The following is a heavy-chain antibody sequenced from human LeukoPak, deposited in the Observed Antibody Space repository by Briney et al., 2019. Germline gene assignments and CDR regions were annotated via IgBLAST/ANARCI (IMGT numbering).Heavy chain of an antibody. CDR1: GFSFSLYT. Sequence: AGGSLRLSCAAYGFSFSLYTMNWVRQAPGKGLEWVSFISSSGVTTEYAESVKGRFTISRDNTKNTLFLQMHSLSAEDTAVDYCASYYDYWSGYKPDYMDVWGKGTTVIVSS. J-gene: IGHJ6*03. CDR2: ISSSGVTT. D-gene: IGHD3-3*01. V-gene: IGHV3-48*04. CDR3: ASYYDYWSGYKPDYMDV.